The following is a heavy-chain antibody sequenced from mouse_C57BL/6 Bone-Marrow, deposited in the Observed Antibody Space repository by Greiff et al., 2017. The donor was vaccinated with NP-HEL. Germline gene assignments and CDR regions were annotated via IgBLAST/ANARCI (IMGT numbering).Heavy chain of an antibody. CDR2: IYPGDGDT. V-gene: IGHV1-82*01. CDR1: GYSFRSSW. J-gene: IGHJ3*01. CDR3: AREGAY. Sequence: VQLQQSGPELVKPGASVKISCKASGYSFRSSWMNWVKQRPGKGLEWIGRIYPGDGDTNYNGKFKGKATLTADKSSSTAYMQLSSLTSEDSAVYFCAREGAYWGQGTLVTVSA.